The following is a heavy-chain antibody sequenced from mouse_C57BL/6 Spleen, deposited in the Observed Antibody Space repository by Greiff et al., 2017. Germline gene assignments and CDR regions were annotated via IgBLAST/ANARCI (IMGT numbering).Heavy chain of an antibody. CDR1: GYSFTSYY. J-gene: IGHJ1*03. D-gene: IGHD1-1*01. CDR3: ASSRGDYYACWYIDV. V-gene: IGHV1-66*01. CDR2: IYPGSGNT. Sequence: QVQLKEPGPELVKPGASVKISCKASGYSFTSYYIHWVKQRPGQGLEWIGWIYPGSGNTKYNEKFKGKATLTVDTSSSTAYMQLSSLTSEDSAVYYCASSRGDYYACWYIDVWGTGTAVTVSS.